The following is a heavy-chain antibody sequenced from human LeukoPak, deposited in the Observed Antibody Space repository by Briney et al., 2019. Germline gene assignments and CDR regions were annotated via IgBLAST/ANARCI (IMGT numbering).Heavy chain of an antibody. Sequence: GGSLRLSCVASGFTFSSYAMSWVRQAPGKGLEWVSAISGSGGSTYYADSVKGRFTISRDNSKNTLYLQMNSLRAEDTAVYYCAKIFQSSSWFDLDYWGQGTLVTVSS. J-gene: IGHJ4*02. D-gene: IGHD6-13*01. V-gene: IGHV3-23*01. CDR3: AKIFQSSSWFDLDY. CDR1: GFTFSSYA. CDR2: ISGSGGST.